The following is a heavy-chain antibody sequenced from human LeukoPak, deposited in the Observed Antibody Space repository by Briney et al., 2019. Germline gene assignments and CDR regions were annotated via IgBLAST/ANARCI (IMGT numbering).Heavy chain of an antibody. CDR2: ISGSGGST. CDR3: AKGSDYIWGSYRPGALFDY. J-gene: IGHJ4*02. CDR1: GFTFSSYA. V-gene: IGHV3-23*01. D-gene: IGHD3-16*02. Sequence: GGSLRLSCAASGFTFSSYAMSWVRQAPGKGLEWVSAISGSGGSTYYADSVKGRFTISRDNSKNTLYLQMNSLRAEDTAVYYCAKGSDYIWGSYRPGALFDYWGQGTQVTVSS.